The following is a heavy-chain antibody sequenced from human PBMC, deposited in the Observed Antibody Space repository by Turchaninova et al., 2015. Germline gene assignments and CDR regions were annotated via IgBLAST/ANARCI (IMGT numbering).Heavy chain of an antibody. J-gene: IGHJ2*01. CDR3: ARYYYDSSGYYYWYFDL. Sequence: QVTLRESGPALVKPTQTLTLTCTFSGFSPSTSGMCVSWIRQPPGKALEWLAHIYWDDEKYYSTSLKTRLTISKDTSKNQVVLTMTNMDPVDTATYYCARYYYDSSGYYYWYFDLWGRGTLVTVSS. CDR1: GFSPSTSGMC. CDR2: IYWDDEK. D-gene: IGHD3-22*01. V-gene: IGHV2-70*01.